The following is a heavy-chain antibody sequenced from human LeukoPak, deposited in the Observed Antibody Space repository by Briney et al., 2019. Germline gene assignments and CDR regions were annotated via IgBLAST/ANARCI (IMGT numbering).Heavy chain of an antibody. V-gene: IGHV4-34*01. J-gene: IGHJ6*03. Sequence: PSETLSLTCAVYGGSFSGYYRSWIRQPPGKGLDWIGEINHSGCTNYNPSLKSRVTISVDTSKNQFSLKLSSVTAADTAVYYCARGRDFWSGYYYYMDVWGKGTTVTVSS. D-gene: IGHD3-3*01. CDR3: ARGRDFWSGYYYYMDV. CDR2: INHSGCT. CDR1: GGSFSGYY.